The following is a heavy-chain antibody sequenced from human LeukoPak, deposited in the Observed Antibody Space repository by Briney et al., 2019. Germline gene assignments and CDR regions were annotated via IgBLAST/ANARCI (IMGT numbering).Heavy chain of an antibody. Sequence: PSETLSLTCTVSGGSIRGSYWSWIRQPPGKGLEWIGYIYYSGSANYNPSLKSRVTISVDTSKNQVSLKLSSVTAADTAVYFCAREASSGTYYSTYYFDYWGQGALVTVSS. CDR3: AREASSGTYYSTYYFDY. CDR2: IYYSGSA. D-gene: IGHD3-10*01. V-gene: IGHV4-59*01. CDR1: GGSIRGSY. J-gene: IGHJ4*02.